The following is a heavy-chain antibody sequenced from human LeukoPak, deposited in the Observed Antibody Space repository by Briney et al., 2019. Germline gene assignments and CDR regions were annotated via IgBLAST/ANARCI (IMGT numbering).Heavy chain of an antibody. D-gene: IGHD2-2*01. J-gene: IGHJ4*02. V-gene: IGHV3-30*18. CDR2: ISYDGSNK. Sequence: GGSLRLSCAASGFTFRSYAMHWVRQAPGKGLEWVAVISYDGSNKYFGDSVKGRFTMSRDNSKNTLYLQMNSLRAEDTAVYYCAKENCSSTSCYHDYWGQGTLVTVSS. CDR3: AKENCSSTSCYHDY. CDR1: GFTFRSYA.